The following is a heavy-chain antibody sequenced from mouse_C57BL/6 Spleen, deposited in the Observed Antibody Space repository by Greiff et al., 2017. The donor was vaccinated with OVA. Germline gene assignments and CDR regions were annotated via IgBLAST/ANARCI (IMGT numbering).Heavy chain of an antibody. CDR3: AREGDYYGSSGYYFDY. J-gene: IGHJ2*01. V-gene: IGHV1-64*01. D-gene: IGHD1-1*01. CDR2: IHPNSGST. Sequence: QVQLKQPGAELVKPGASVKLSCKASGYTFTSYWMHWVKQRPGQGLEWIGMIHPNSGSTNYNEKFKSKATLTVDKSSSTAYMQLSSLTSEDSAVYYCAREGDYYGSSGYYFDYWGQGTTLTVSS. CDR1: GYTFTSYW.